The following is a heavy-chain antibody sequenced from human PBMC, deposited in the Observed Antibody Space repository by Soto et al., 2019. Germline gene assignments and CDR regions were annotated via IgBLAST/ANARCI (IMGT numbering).Heavy chain of an antibody. CDR2: IQSGGTT. J-gene: IGHJ4*02. CDR3: ARDDVLCDGGRCYGIPLDV. D-gene: IGHD2-15*01. V-gene: IGHV3-66*01. CDR1: GFTVSSKY. Sequence: PGGSLRLSCAASGFTVSSKYMTWVRQAPGKGLEWVSLIQSGGTTYYADSVKGRFTISRDTSENTLHLQMDSLRVEDTAVYYCARDDVLCDGGRCYGIPLDVWGQGTLVTVSS.